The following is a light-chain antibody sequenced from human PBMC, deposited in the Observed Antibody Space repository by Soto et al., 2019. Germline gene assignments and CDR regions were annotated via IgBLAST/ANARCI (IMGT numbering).Light chain of an antibody. CDR3: SSYTSSSTHYV. Sequence: QSVLTQPASVSGSPGQSITISCTGTSSDVGGYNYVSWYQQHPGKASKLMIYDVSNRPSGVSNRFSGSKSGNTASLTISGLQAEDEADYYCSSYTSSSTHYVFGTGTKVTVL. J-gene: IGLJ1*01. V-gene: IGLV2-14*01. CDR1: SSDVGGYNY. CDR2: DVS.